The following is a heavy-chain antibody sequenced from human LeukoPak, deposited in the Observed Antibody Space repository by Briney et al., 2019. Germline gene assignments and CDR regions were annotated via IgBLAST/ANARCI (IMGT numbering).Heavy chain of an antibody. CDR3: ARRPAGTRTFDY. D-gene: IGHD1-7*01. J-gene: IGHJ4*02. CDR1: GYSFTSYW. CDR2: IYGADYTT. V-gene: IGHV5-51*01. Sequence: GESLKISCKGSGYSFTSYWIAWVRQMPGKGLEWMGVIYGADYTTIYSPPFHGQITISADKSISTAYLQWTSLKASDTAMYYCARRPAGTRTFDYWGQGALVTVSS.